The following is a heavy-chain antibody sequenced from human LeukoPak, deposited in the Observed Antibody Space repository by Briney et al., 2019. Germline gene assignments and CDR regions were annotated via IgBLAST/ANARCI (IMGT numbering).Heavy chain of an antibody. D-gene: IGHD3/OR15-3a*01. V-gene: IGHV3-15*01. Sequence: GRPLRFSGAAPGLTLSNAWMTGFGQAPGKGLNWVGRIKSKTVGGTTDYAATVKGRFTISRDESNHTLYLQMNSLKTEDTAVYYCTTDGNLNLWTFDYWGQGTLVTVSS. CDR2: IKSKTVGGTT. CDR3: TTDGNLNLWTFDY. J-gene: IGHJ4*02. CDR1: GLTLSNAW.